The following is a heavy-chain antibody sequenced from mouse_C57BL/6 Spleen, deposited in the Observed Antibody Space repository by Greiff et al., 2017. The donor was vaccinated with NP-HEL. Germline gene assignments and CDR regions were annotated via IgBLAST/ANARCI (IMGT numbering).Heavy chain of an antibody. D-gene: IGHD3-2*02. Sequence: EVMLVESGGGLVQPKGSLKLSCAASGFSFNTYAMNWVRQAPGKGLEWVARIRSKSNNYATYYADSVKDRFTISRDDSESMLYLQMNNLKTEDTAMYYCVRHTAQATGYFDYWGQGTTLTVSS. CDR3: VRHTAQATGYFDY. J-gene: IGHJ2*01. CDR2: IRSKSNNYAT. CDR1: GFSFNTYA. V-gene: IGHV10-1*01.